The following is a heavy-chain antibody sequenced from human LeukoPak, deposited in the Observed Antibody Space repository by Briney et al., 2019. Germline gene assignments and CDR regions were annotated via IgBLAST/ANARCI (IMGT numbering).Heavy chain of an antibody. V-gene: IGHV4-39*07. D-gene: IGHD1-14*01. Sequence: SETLSLTCTVSGGSISSSSYYWGWIRQPPGKGLEWIGSIYYSGSTYYNPSLKSRVTISVDTSKNQFSLKLSSVTAADTAAYYCARVASYRGYYGMDVWGQGTTVTVSS. CDR1: GGSISSSSYY. J-gene: IGHJ6*02. CDR3: ARVASYRGYYGMDV. CDR2: IYYSGST.